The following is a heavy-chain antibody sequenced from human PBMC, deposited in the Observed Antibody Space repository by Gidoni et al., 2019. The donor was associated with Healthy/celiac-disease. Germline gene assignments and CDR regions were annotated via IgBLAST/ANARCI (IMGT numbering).Heavy chain of an antibody. D-gene: IGHD4-4*01. Sequence: QVQLQQWGAGLLKPSETLSLTCAVYGGSFSGYYWSWIRQPPGKGLEWLGEINHSGSTNYNPSLKSRVTISVDTSKNQFSLKLSSVTAADTAVYYCARGLSKDYYYYYMDVWGKGTTVTVSS. CDR2: INHSGST. J-gene: IGHJ6*03. CDR3: ARGLSKDYYYYYMDV. CDR1: GGSFSGYY. V-gene: IGHV4-34*01.